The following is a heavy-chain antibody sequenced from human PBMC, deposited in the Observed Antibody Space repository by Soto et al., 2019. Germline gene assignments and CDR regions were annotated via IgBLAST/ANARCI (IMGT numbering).Heavy chain of an antibody. CDR3: ASTAVWKNAFEI. D-gene: IGHD3-16*01. CDR2: ISSDGSEK. Sequence: QVQLLETGGDVVQPGRSLRLSCVASGFSFGSYPMHWVRQAPGKGLEWLAVISSDGSEKFHAESVQGRFTISRGNSKRALYLQMNSLRVEDTAVYFCASTAVWKNAFEIWGQGTLVSVSS. J-gene: IGHJ3*02. CDR1: GFSFGSYP. V-gene: IGHV3-30-3*01.